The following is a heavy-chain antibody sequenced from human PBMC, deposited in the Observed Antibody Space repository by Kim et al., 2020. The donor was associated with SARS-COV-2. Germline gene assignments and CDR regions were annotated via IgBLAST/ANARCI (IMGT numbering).Heavy chain of an antibody. CDR3: ARDHIVVVTAIPAGGMDV. J-gene: IGHJ6*02. D-gene: IGHD2-21*02. V-gene: IGHV1-3*01. CDR2: INAGNGNT. CDR1: GYTFTSYA. Sequence: ASVKVSCKASGYTFTSYAMHWVRQAPGQRLEWMGWINAGNGNTKYSQKFQGRVTITRDTSASTAYMELSSLRSEDTAVYYCARDHIVVVTAIPAGGMDVWGQGTTVTVSS.